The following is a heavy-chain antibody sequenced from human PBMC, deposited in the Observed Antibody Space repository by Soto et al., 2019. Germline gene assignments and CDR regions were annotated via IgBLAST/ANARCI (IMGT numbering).Heavy chain of an antibody. V-gene: IGHV3-21*01. D-gene: IGHD1-26*01. Sequence: SGGSLRLSCAASGFTFSSYSMNWVRQAPGEGLELVSSISSSSSYIYYADSVKGRFTISRDNAKNSLYLQMNSLRAEDTAVYYCARDPGAGYYYYMDVWGKGTTVTVSS. CDR3: ARDPGAGYYYYMDV. CDR1: GFTFSSYS. J-gene: IGHJ6*03. CDR2: ISSSSSYI.